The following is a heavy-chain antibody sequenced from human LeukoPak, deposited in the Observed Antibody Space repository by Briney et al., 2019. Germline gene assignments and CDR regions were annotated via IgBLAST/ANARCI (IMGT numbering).Heavy chain of an antibody. D-gene: IGHD3-22*01. CDR1: GFTFTSSA. J-gene: IGHJ4*02. CDR2: TVVGSGNT. V-gene: IGHV1-58*01. CDR3: AAFYYDSSGYYYPFDY. Sequence: SVKVSCKASGFTFTSSAVQWVRQARGQRLEWIGWTVVGSGNTNYAQKFQERVTITRDMSTSTAYMELSSLRSEDTAVYYCAAFYYDSSGYYYPFDYWGQGTLVTVSS.